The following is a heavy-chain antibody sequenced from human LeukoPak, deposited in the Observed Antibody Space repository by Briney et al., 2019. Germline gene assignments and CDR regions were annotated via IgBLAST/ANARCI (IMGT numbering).Heavy chain of an antibody. V-gene: IGHV3-7*01. J-gene: IGHJ5*02. CDR2: IKQDGSEK. D-gene: IGHD3-10*01. CDR3: ARDYMVRGVMPLFDP. CDR1: GFTFSSYW. Sequence: GGSLRLSCAASGFTFSSYWMCSVRQAPGKGLEWVANIKQDGSEKYYVDSVKGRFTISRDNAKNSLYLQMNSLRAEDTAVYYCARDYMVRGVMPLFDPWGQGTLVTVSS.